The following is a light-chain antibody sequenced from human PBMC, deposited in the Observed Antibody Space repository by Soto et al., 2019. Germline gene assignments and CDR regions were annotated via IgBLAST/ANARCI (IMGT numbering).Light chain of an antibody. CDR1: QGIRND. CDR3: QHYNSYSEA. V-gene: IGKV1-5*03. Sequence: DIQMTQSPSTLPACGGGRDSITWRASQGIRNDLGWYQQKPGKAPKLLIYKASTLKSGVPSRFSGSGSGTEFTLTISSLQPDDFATYYCQHYNSYSEAFGQGTKVDIK. J-gene: IGKJ1*01. CDR2: KAS.